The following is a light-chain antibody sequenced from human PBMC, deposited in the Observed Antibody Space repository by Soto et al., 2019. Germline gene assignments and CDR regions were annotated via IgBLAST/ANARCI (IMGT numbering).Light chain of an antibody. CDR2: DAS. Sequence: DIQMPQSPSTLSASVGDRVTITCRASQSISSWLAWYQQKPGKAPTLLIYDASSLESGVPSRFSGSGSGTEFTLTISSLQPDDFATYYCQQYNSYTWTFGQGTKVEIK. CDR1: QSISSW. CDR3: QQYNSYTWT. V-gene: IGKV1-5*01. J-gene: IGKJ1*01.